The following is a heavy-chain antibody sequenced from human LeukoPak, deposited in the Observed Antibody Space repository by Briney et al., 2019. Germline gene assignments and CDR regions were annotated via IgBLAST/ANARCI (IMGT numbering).Heavy chain of an antibody. Sequence: ASVRVSCKASGYTFTSYGISWVRQAPGQGLEWMGWISAYNGNTNYAQKVQGRVTMTTDTSTKTAYMELRSLRSEDTAVYYCARDSSIAAAGKIYYYYYMDVWGKGTTVTVSS. J-gene: IGHJ6*03. CDR3: ARDSSIAAAGKIYYYYYMDV. CDR1: GYTFTSYG. V-gene: IGHV1-18*01. D-gene: IGHD6-13*01. CDR2: ISAYNGNT.